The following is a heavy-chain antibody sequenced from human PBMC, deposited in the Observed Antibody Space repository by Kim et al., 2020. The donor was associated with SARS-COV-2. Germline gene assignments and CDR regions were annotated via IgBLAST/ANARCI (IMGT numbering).Heavy chain of an antibody. Sequence: GESLKISCKGSGYSFTSYWIGWVRQMPGKGLEWMGIIYPGDSDTRYSPSFQGQVTISADKSISTAYLQWSSLKASDTAMYYCARRQWLRWDEWDDAFDIWGQGTMVTVSS. D-gene: IGHD5-12*01. CDR2: IYPGDSDT. J-gene: IGHJ3*02. CDR3: ARRQWLRWDEWDDAFDI. V-gene: IGHV5-51*01. CDR1: GYSFTSYW.